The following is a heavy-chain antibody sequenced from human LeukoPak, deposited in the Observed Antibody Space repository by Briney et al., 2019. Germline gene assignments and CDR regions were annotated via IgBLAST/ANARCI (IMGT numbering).Heavy chain of an antibody. CDR3: VRTGGYSYGPFEY. Sequence: SETLSLTCAVYGGSFSGYYWSWIRQPPGKGLEWIGEINHSGSTNYNPSLKSRVTISVDTSKNQFSLKPSSVTAADTAVYYCVRTGGYSYGPFEYWGQGTLVTVSS. CDR1: GGSFSGYY. J-gene: IGHJ4*02. CDR2: INHSGST. D-gene: IGHD5-18*01. V-gene: IGHV4-34*01.